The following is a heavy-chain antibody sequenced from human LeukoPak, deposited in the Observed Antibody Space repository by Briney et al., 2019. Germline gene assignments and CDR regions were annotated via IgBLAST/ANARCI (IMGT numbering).Heavy chain of an antibody. Sequence: PGGSLRLSCAASGFTFSSYAMSWVRQAPGKGLEWVSGISGSGDTTYYADSVKGRFTISRDNSKNTLYLQMNSLRAEDTAVYYCARMAGGYGSGSYYSLDYWGQGTLVTVSS. V-gene: IGHV3-23*01. CDR2: ISGSGDTT. D-gene: IGHD3-10*01. CDR1: GFTFSSYA. CDR3: ARMAGGYGSGSYYSLDY. J-gene: IGHJ4*02.